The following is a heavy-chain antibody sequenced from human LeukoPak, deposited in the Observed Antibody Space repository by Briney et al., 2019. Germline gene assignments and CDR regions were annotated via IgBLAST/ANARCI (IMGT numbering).Heavy chain of an antibody. D-gene: IGHD6-13*01. V-gene: IGHV4-59*11. CDR2: IYYSGST. J-gene: IGHJ4*02. Sequence: SETLSLTCTVSGGSISSHYWSWIRQPPGKGLEWIGYIYYSGSTNYNPSLKSRVTISVDTSKNQFSLKLSSVTAADTAVYYCARAQSRLAAAGTFYYWGQGTLVTVSS. CDR1: GGSISSHY. CDR3: ARAQSRLAAAGTFYY.